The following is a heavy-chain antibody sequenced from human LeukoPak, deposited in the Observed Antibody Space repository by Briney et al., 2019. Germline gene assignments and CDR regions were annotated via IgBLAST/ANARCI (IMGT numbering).Heavy chain of an antibody. Sequence: GGSLRLSCAASGFTFSNAWMSWVRQAPGKGLEWVGRIKSKTDGWTTDYAAPVKGRFTISRDDSKNTLYLQMNSLKTEDTAVYYCTTNPGPFQHWGQGTLVTVSS. V-gene: IGHV3-15*01. CDR2: IKSKTDGWTT. CDR1: GFTFSNAW. CDR3: TTNPGPFQH. J-gene: IGHJ1*01.